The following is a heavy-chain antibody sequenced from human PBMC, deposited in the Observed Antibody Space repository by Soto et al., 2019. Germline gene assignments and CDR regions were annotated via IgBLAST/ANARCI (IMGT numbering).Heavy chain of an antibody. V-gene: IGHV4-39*07. Sequence: SETLSLTCTVSGGSISSSSYYWGWIRQPPGKGLEWIGSIYYSGSTYYNPSLKSRVTISVDTSKNQFSLKLSSVTAADTAVYYCARVYCSGGSCYYYYYGMDVWGQGTTVTVSS. J-gene: IGHJ6*02. CDR3: ARVYCSGGSCYYYYYGMDV. CDR2: IYYSGST. CDR1: GGSISSSSYY. D-gene: IGHD2-15*01.